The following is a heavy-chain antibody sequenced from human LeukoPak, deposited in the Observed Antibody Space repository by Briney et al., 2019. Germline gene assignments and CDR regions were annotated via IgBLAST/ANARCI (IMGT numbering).Heavy chain of an antibody. J-gene: IGHJ4*02. Sequence: SETLSLTCTVFGDSVTGYFLNWVRQPPGKGLEWIGRIYKIGTTNYNPSLKSRLTISADTSKSQFSLQLRSVTAADTAVYYCVIGVGWQPDYWGQGALVTVSS. CDR1: GDSVTGYF. CDR2: IYKIGTT. V-gene: IGHV4-59*02. D-gene: IGHD2-15*01. CDR3: VIGVGWQPDY.